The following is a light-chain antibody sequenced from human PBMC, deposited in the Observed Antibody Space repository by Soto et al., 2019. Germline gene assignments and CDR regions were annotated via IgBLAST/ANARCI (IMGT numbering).Light chain of an antibody. J-gene: IGKJ1*01. CDR3: LQRSACPWT. CDR2: EVF. Sequence: EIVLTQAPATLSLSPGERATLSCRASQSIGNYIAWYQQKPGQAPRLLVYEVFNRATGIPARFSGSGSGTDFTLTISSPEPDDFAVYYCLQRSACPWTFGQGTKVEVK. CDR1: QSIGNY. V-gene: IGKV3-11*01.